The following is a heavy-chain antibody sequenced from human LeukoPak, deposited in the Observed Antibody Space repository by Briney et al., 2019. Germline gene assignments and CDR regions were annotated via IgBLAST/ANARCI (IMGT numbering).Heavy chain of an antibody. CDR2: IIPIFGTA. J-gene: IGHJ6*03. Sequence: GASVKVSCKASGYTFTSYDISWVRQAPGQGLEWMGGIIPIFGTANYAQKFQGRVTITADESTSTAYMELSSLRSEDTAVYYCARGGYDFWSGSLYYYYYMDVWGKGTTVTVSS. D-gene: IGHD3-3*01. CDR1: GYTFTSYD. V-gene: IGHV1-69*13. CDR3: ARGGYDFWSGSLYYYYYMDV.